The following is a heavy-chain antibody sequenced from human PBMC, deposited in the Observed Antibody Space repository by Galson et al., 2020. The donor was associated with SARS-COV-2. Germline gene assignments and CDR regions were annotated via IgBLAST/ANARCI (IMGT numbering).Heavy chain of an antibody. V-gene: IGHV3-9*01. CDR1: GFTFDDYA. D-gene: IGHD6-13*01. CDR3: AKDIRGSSSWPYYFDY. CDR2: ISWNSGSI. Sequence: GGSLRLSCAASGFTFDDYAMHWVRQAPGKGLEWVSGISWNSGSIGYADSVKGRFTISRDNAKNYLYLQMNSLRAEDTALYYCAKDIRGSSSWPYYFDYWGQGTLVTVSS. J-gene: IGHJ4*02.